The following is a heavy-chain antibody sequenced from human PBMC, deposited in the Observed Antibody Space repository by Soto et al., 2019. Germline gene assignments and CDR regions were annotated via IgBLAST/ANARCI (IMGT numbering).Heavy chain of an antibody. J-gene: IGHJ4*02. CDR3: AKDLRERTLRYKTVDY. CDR2: ISGSGGST. V-gene: IGHV3-23*01. Sequence: EVQLLESGGGLVQPGGSLRLSCAASGFTFSSYAMSWVRQAPGKGLEWVSAISGSGGSTYYADSVKGGFTISRDNSKNTLYLQMNSLRAEDTAVYYCAKDLRERTLRYKTVDYWGQGTLVTVSS. D-gene: IGHD3-16*02. CDR1: GFTFSSYA.